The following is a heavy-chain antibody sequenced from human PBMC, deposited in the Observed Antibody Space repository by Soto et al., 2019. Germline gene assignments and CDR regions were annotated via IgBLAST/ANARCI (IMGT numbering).Heavy chain of an antibody. D-gene: IGHD2-15*01. CDR1: GYTFTSYA. CDR2: INAGNGNT. J-gene: IGHJ6*02. V-gene: IGHV1-3*01. Sequence: ASVKVSCKASGYTFTSYAIHWVRQAPGQRLEWMGWINAGNGNTKYSQKFLGRVTITRDTSASTAYMELSSLRSEDTAVYYCARDEVGYCSGGSCYTVSYYGMDVWGQGTTVTVSS. CDR3: ARDEVGYCSGGSCYTVSYYGMDV.